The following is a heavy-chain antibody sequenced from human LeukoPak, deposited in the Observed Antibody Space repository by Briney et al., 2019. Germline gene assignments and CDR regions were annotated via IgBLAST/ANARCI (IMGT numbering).Heavy chain of an antibody. J-gene: IGHJ4*02. V-gene: IGHV4-59*01. Sequence: SETLSLTCTVSGGSISNYYWSWIRQPPGKGLEWVGYIYYSGTTNYNPSLKSRVTMSVDTSKNQFSLKLSSVTAADTAVYYCARQGQVLSPYYFDYWGQGTLVTVSS. D-gene: IGHD3-16*01. CDR3: ARQGQVLSPYYFDY. CDR1: GGSISNYY. CDR2: IYYSGTT.